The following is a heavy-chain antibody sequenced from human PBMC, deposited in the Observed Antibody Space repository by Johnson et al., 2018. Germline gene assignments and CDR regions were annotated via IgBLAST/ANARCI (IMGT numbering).Heavy chain of an antibody. CDR3: TTPTSSAYYYNAYHI. Sequence: VQLVESGGGLVQTGGSLRLSCAASGFTFSDAWMSWVRQAPGKGLEWVGRIGSQADIGTTNYAVSVKGRFSISRDDSKDMLYLDMNSLKSEDTAIYYCTTPTSSAYYYNAYHIWGQGTMVTVSS. J-gene: IGHJ3*02. CDR1: GFTFSDAW. V-gene: IGHV3-15*04. D-gene: IGHD3-22*01. CDR2: IGSQADIGTT.